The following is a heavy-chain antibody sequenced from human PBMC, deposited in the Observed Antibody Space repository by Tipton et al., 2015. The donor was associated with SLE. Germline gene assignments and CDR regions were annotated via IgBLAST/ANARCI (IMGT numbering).Heavy chain of an antibody. CDR1: GGSFSGYY. J-gene: IGHJ4*02. Sequence: LRLSCAVYGGSFSGYYWSWIRQPPGKGLEWIGSIYYSGSTYYNPSLKSRVTISVDTSKNQFSLKLSSVTAADTAVYYCARDNGDDFWSGYPVRFDYWGQGTLVTVSS. V-gene: IGHV4-34*01. CDR2: IYYSGST. D-gene: IGHD3-3*01. CDR3: ARDNGDDFWSGYPVRFDY.